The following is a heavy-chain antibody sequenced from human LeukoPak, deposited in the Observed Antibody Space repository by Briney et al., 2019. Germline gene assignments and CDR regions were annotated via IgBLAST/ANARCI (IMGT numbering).Heavy chain of an antibody. CDR3: ARDYYDSSGYPPYY. D-gene: IGHD3-22*01. CDR1: GFTFSSYW. CDR2: IKQDGSEK. V-gene: IGHV3-7*01. Sequence: GGSLRLSCAASGFTFSSYWMSWVRQAPGKGLEWVANIKQDGSEKYYVDSVKGRFTISRDNAKNSLYLQMNSLRAEDTAVYYCARDYYDSSGYPPYYWGQGTLVTVSS. J-gene: IGHJ4*02.